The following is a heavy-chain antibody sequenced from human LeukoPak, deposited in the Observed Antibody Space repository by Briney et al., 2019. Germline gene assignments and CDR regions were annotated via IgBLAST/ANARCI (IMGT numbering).Heavy chain of an antibody. V-gene: IGHV3-74*01. CDR1: GFTFSRYW. CDR3: ARGLSSAWTGGFDY. J-gene: IGHJ4*02. CDR2: INSDGSST. Sequence: PGGSLRLSCAASGFTFSRYWMHWVRQAPGKGLVWVSRINSDGSSTSYADSVKGRFTISRDNAKNSLYLQMNSLRAEDTAVYYCARGLSSAWTGGFDYWGQGTLVTVSS. D-gene: IGHD6-19*01.